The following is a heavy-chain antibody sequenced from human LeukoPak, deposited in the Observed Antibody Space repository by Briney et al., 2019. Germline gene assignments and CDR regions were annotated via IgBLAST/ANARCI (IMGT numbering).Heavy chain of an antibody. CDR3: AREDYYDSSGYPGGY. CDR2: XXPNSGGT. CDR1: XYXFTGYY. D-gene: IGHD3-22*01. V-gene: IGHV1-2*02. Sequence: ASXYXFTGYYMHWVRQAPGQGXEWXXXXXPNSGGTNYAQKFQGRVTMTRDTSISTAYMELSRLGSDDTAVYYCAREDYYDSSGYPGGYWGQGTLVTVSS. J-gene: IGHJ4*02.